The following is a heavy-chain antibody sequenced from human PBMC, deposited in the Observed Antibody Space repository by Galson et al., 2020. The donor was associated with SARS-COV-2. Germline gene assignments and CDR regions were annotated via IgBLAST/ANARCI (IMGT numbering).Heavy chain of an antibody. CDR1: GGTFRNQA. V-gene: IGHV1-69*13. Sequence: SVKVSCTASGGTFRNQAISWVRQAPGQGLEWVGGIIPLFGPPRYAQKFQGRVTVSADESMSTAYMEFSSLRSEDTAVYYCATAAKEDFGGNYYYSMDVWGQGTTVIVSS. J-gene: IGHJ6*02. CDR3: ATAAKEDFGGNYYYSMDV. D-gene: IGHD3-16*01. CDR2: IIPLFGPP.